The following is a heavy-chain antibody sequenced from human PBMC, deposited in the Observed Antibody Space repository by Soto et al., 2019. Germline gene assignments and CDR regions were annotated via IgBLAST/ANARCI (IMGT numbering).Heavy chain of an antibody. Sequence: PGGSLRLSCAASGFTFSSYGIHWVRQAPGKGLEWVAVISHDGSKTNYADSVKGRFTISRDNSKDTVYLQMNSLRAEDTALYYCAKGRSYYYYYGVDVWGQGTTVTVS. CDR2: ISHDGSKT. J-gene: IGHJ6*02. CDR1: GFTFSSYG. V-gene: IGHV3-30*18. CDR3: AKGRSYYYYYGVDV.